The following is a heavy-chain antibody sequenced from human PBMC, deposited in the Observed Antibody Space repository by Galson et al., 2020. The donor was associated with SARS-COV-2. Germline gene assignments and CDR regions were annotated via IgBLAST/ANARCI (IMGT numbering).Heavy chain of an antibody. D-gene: IGHD2-21*02. J-gene: IGHJ4*02. Sequence: GESLKISCAASGFTFKSYAMHWVRQAPGKGLEWLAVISYDGLHKFYADSVKGRFTISRDSPKNTLFLEMSSLKFEDTAVYYCARDAGGEVTAYGYWGQGTLRTDSS. V-gene: IGHV3-30*03. CDR1: GFTFKSYA. CDR3: ARDAGGEVTAYGY. CDR2: ISYDGLHK.